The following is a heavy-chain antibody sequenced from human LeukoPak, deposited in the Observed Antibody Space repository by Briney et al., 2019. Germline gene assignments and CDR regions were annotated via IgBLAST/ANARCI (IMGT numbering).Heavy chain of an antibody. J-gene: IGHJ4*02. D-gene: IGHD1-26*01. CDR1: GFTFSSYA. CDR2: ISGSGGST. V-gene: IGHV3-23*01. Sequence: GASLRLSCAASGFTFSSYAMSWVRQAPGKGLEWVSAISGSGGSTYYADSVKGRFTISRDNSKNTLYLQMNSLRAEDTAVYYCAKHSGSYLYYFVYWGQGTLVTVSS. CDR3: AKHSGSYLYYFVY.